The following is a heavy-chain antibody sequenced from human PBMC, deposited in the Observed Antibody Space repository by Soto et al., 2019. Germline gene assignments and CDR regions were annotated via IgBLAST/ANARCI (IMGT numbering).Heavy chain of an antibody. CDR2: IKEDGSEK. V-gene: IGHV3-7*03. CDR1: GFTCSSSW. CDR3: TRKRFGMDV. Sequence: GGSLRLSCAFSGFTCSSSWIIWVRQAPGKGLEWVANIKEDGSEKDYVDPVKGRFTITRDNAKNSLYLQMNNLRAEDTAVYFCTRKRFGMDVWGQGTTVTVSS. J-gene: IGHJ6*02.